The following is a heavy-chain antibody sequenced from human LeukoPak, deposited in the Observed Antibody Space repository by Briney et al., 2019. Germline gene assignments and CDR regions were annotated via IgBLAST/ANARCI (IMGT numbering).Heavy chain of an antibody. J-gene: IGHJ5*02. D-gene: IGHD3-22*01. CDR1: GLSSSLYS. CDR2: ISYSGSTI. V-gene: IGHV3-48*04. CDR3: ARDYYDSTLS. Sequence: GGPLRLSCTASGLSSSLYSMNWVRQAPGKGLEWVSYISYSGSTIYYADSVKGRFTISRDNAKNSLYLQMNSLRAEDTAVYFCARDYYDSTLSWGQGTLVTVSS.